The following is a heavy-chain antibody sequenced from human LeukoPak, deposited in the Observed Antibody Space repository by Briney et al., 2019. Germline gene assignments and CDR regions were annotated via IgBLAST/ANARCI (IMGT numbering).Heavy chain of an antibody. CDR2: IRYDGSNK. D-gene: IGHD1-26*01. J-gene: IGHJ4*02. CDR1: GFTFSSYG. V-gene: IGHV3-30*02. CDR3: AKDRWEWIDC. Sequence: PGGYLRRSCAASGFTFSSYGMHWVRQAPGKGLEWVAFIRYDGSNKYYADSVKGRFTISRDNSKNTLYLQMNSLRAEDTAVYYCAKDRWEWIDCWGQGTLVTVSS.